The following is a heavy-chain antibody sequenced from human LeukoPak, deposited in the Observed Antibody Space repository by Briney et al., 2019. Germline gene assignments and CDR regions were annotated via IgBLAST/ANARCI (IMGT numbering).Heavy chain of an antibody. V-gene: IGHV1-2*02. D-gene: IGHD3-16*01. CDR1: EYTFIGYY. J-gene: IGHJ3*02. CDR3: ARVRLNAFDI. Sequence: ASVTVSCKASEYTFIGYYMTWVRQAHGQGPEWMGWINPNGGATNYAQKFQGRVTMTRDTSISTAYMELSRLRSDDTAVYYCARVRLNAFDIWGQGTMVSVSS. CDR2: INPNGGAT.